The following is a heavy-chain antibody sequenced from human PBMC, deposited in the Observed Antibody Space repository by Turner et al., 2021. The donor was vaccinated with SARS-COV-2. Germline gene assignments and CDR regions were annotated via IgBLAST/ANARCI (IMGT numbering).Heavy chain of an antibody. CDR2: IYSGGST. CDR3: AKECSGGSCYSGGTSYYYGMDV. Sequence: EVQLVESGGGLIQPGGSLRLSCAASGFTVRSNYMTWVRQAPGKGLEWVSVIYSGGSTYYADSVKGRFTISRDNSKNTLYLQMNSLRAEDTAIYYCAKECSGGSCYSGGTSYYYGMDVWGQGTTVTVSS. V-gene: IGHV3-53*01. CDR1: GFTVRSNY. D-gene: IGHD2-15*01. J-gene: IGHJ6*02.